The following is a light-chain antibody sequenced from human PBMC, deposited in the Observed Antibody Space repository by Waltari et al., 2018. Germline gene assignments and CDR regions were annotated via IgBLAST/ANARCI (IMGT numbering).Light chain of an antibody. J-gene: IGLJ2*01. CDR3: QAWDSRTVA. CDR2: RDN. V-gene: IGLV3-1*01. CDR1: KLGDKY. Sequence: SYELTQPPSMSVSPGQTATITCSGEKLGDKYASWYQQKAGQSPVLVIYRDNRRPSGIPGRFSGSNSGNRATLTISGAQALDEADYYCQAWDSRTVAFGGGTKVTVL.